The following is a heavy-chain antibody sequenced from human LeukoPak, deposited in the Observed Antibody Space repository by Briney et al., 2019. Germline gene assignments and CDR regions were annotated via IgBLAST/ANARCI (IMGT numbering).Heavy chain of an antibody. D-gene: IGHD6-19*01. J-gene: IGHJ4*02. V-gene: IGHV4-59*01. Sequence: SETLSLTCTVSGGSISRYYWSWIRQPPGKGLEWIGYFDNSGSANYNPSLKSRLTISEDTSKNQFALKLTSVTAADTAVYYCARGKYSSGWFLGYWGQGTLVIVSS. CDR3: ARGKYSSGWFLGY. CDR2: FDNSGSA. CDR1: GGSISRYY.